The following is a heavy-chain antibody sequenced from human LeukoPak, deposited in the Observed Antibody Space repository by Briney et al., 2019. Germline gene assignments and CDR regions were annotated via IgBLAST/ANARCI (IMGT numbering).Heavy chain of an antibody. D-gene: IGHD3-9*01. Sequence: SETLSLTCSVSGVSITGISYYWGWIRQPPGKGLEWIGSIYYSGSASYNPSLKSRVTISVDTSKNQFSLKLSSVTAADTAVYYCARGSGNGILTGYYNPFDYWGQGTLVTVSS. CDR1: GVSITGISYY. CDR2: IYYSGSA. CDR3: ARGSGNGILTGYYNPFDY. V-gene: IGHV4-39*07. J-gene: IGHJ4*02.